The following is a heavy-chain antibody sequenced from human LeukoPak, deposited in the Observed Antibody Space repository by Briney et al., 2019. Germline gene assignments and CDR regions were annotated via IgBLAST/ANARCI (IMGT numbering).Heavy chain of an antibody. CDR1: GGSISSGSYY. Sequence: SETLSLTCTVSGGSISSGSYYWSWIRQPAGKGLEWIGRIYTSGSTNYNPSLKSRVTISVDTSKNQFSLKLSSVTAADTAVYYCARGRIQLYRYYYMDVWGKGTTVTVSS. D-gene: IGHD5-18*01. V-gene: IGHV4-61*02. J-gene: IGHJ6*03. CDR2: IYTSGST. CDR3: ARGRIQLYRYYYMDV.